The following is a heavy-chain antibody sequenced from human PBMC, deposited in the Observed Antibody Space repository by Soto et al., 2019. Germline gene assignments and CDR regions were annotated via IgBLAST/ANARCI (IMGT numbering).Heavy chain of an antibody. V-gene: IGHV1-18*01. D-gene: IGHD3-16*02. Sequence: GASVKVSCKASGYTFTNYGITWVRQAPGQGLEWMGWISAYNGDTHYTQRLQGRVTMTTDTSTSTAYMELRGLRSDDTDVYYCARVRKIVGYFYYYMDVWGKGNTVTVSS. CDR2: ISAYNGDT. CDR3: ARVRKIVGYFYYYMDV. CDR1: GYTFTNYG. J-gene: IGHJ6*03.